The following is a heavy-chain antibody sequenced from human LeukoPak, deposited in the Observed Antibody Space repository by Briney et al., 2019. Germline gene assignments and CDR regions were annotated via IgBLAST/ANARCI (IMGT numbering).Heavy chain of an antibody. D-gene: IGHD5-18*01. J-gene: IGHJ4*02. CDR1: GFTVSSNY. Sequence: PVGSLRLSCSASGFTVSSNYMNWVRQAPGEGLEGVAVIYSGGSTYYADSVKGRFTISRDNSKNTLYLHITSLRDEATAVYYCATAPIHDYWGQGTLVTVSS. CDR3: ATAPIHDY. V-gene: IGHV3-53*01. CDR2: IYSGGST.